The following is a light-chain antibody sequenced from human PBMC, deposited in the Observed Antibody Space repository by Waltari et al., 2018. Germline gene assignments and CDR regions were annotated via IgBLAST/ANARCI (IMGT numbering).Light chain of an antibody. V-gene: IGLV1-40*01. CDR2: ADN. Sequence: QSVLTQPPSVSGAPGHRVTISCTGTSSNIGAGYHVHWYQPLPGIAPKLLIYADNSRPSGVPDRFSASKSGTSASLAIAGLQAEDEATYYCQAYDTSLGVSVVVGGGTRLTVL. CDR1: SSNIGAGYH. CDR3: QAYDTSLGVSVV. J-gene: IGLJ3*02.